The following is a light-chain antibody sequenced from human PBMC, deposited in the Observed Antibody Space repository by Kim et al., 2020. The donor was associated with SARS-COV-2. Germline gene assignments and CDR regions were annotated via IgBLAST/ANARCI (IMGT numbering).Light chain of an antibody. J-gene: IGLJ1*01. Sequence: SPGPSVTTSCTGTSSDVGCYNYVSWYQQHPGKAPKLMIYDVSKRPSGVPDRFSGSKSSNTASLTISGLQSEDAADYYCCSYAGSYVFGTGTKVTVL. CDR3: CSYAGSYV. CDR2: DVS. CDR1: SSDVGCYNY. V-gene: IGLV2-11*01.